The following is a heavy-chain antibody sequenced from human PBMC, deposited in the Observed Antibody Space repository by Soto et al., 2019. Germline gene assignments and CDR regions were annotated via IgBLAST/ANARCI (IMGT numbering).Heavy chain of an antibody. CDR2: IIPIFGTA. D-gene: IGHD3-10*01. V-gene: IGHV1-69*13. Sequence: SVKVSCKASGGTFSSYAISWVRQAPGQGLEWMGGIIPIFGTANYAQKFQGRVTITADESTSTDYMELSSLRSEDTAVYYCARAGQAMVRGVSPFDYWGQGTLVTVSS. CDR1: GGTFSSYA. CDR3: ARAGQAMVRGVSPFDY. J-gene: IGHJ4*02.